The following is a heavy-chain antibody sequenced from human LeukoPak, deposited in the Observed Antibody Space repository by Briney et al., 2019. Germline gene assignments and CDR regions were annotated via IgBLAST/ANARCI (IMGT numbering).Heavy chain of an antibody. Sequence: SQALSLTCTVSGGSISSGSYYWSWIRQPAGKGLEWIGRIYTSGSTNYNPSLKSRVTIPVDTSKNQFSLKLSSVTAADTAVYYCARAVGYCSGGSCYSNYYYYMDVWGKGTTVTVSS. CDR1: GGSISSGSYY. J-gene: IGHJ6*03. CDR3: ARAVGYCSGGSCYSNYYYYMDV. CDR2: IYTSGST. D-gene: IGHD2-15*01. V-gene: IGHV4-61*02.